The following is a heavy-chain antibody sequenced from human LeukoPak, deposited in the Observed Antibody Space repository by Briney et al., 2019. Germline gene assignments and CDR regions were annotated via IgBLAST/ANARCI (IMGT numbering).Heavy chain of an antibody. D-gene: IGHD3-22*01. Sequence: PGGSLRLSCAASGFTFSSYAMSWVRQAPGEGLEWVSGISGSDGSTYSADSVKGRFTISRDTSRNTLYLQMNSLRAEDTAVYYCAKNGDGVIGYLLNWGRGTLVTVSS. CDR3: AKNGDGVIGYLLN. CDR2: ISGSDGST. J-gene: IGHJ4*02. CDR1: GFTFSSYA. V-gene: IGHV3-23*01.